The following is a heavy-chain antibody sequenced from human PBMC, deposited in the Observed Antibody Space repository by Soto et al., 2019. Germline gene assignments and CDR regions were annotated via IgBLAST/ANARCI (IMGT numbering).Heavy chain of an antibody. V-gene: IGHV4-59*01. CDR3: ARYRREAVAGYTLDN. CDR2: VYNSGST. J-gene: IGHJ4*02. CDR1: GGPISSNY. Sequence: SETLSLTCTVSGGPISSNYWTWIRQPPGKGLEWIGYVYNSGSTNYNPSLKSRVTISEDTSKSQFSLKVNSMTAADTAVYYCARYRREAVAGYTLDNWGQGILVTVSS. D-gene: IGHD6-13*01.